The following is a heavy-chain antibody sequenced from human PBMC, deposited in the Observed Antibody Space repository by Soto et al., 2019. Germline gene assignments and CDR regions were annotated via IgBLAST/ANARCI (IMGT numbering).Heavy chain of an antibody. CDR1: GGTFSSYA. D-gene: IGHD2-2*02. CDR2: ISAYNGNT. CDR3: ARGGVRYCSSTSCYTPDDYYYYGMDV. V-gene: IGHV1-18*01. J-gene: IGHJ6*02. Sequence: ASVKVSCKASGGTFSSYAISWVRQAPGQGLELMGWISAYNGNTNYAQKLQGRVTMTTDTSTSTAYMELRSLRSDDTAVYYCARGGVRYCSSTSCYTPDDYYYYGMDVWGQGTTVTVYS.